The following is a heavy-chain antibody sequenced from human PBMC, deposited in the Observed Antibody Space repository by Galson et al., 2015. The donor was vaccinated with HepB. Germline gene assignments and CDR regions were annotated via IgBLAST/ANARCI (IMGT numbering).Heavy chain of an antibody. V-gene: IGHV6-1*01. J-gene: IGHJ4*02. Sequence: CAISGDSVSIDSADWHWIRQSPSRGLEWLGRTYYRSKWYIDYALSVKSRVIINSDTSKNQVSLHLTSVTPEDTAVYYCARSYSNWGGFDYWGQGTLVTVSS. CDR1: GDSVSIDSAD. CDR3: ARSYSNWGGFDY. CDR2: TYYRSKWYI. D-gene: IGHD7-27*01.